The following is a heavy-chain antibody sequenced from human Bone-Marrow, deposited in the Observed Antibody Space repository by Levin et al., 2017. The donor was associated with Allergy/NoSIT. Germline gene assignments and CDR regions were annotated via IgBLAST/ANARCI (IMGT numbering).Heavy chain of an antibody. CDR1: GDSISGSGYY. V-gene: IGHV4-31*03. J-gene: IGHJ1*01. CDR2: IYYSGNT. D-gene: IGHD3-22*01. Sequence: LSLTCTVSGDSISGSGYYWSWVRQHPGKGLEWIGYIYYSGNTHNNPSLRSRVSISVDTTKNQFSLKLTSVTAADTAVYFWARVGSSGGEYFQDWGQGTLVTVSS. CDR3: ARVGSSGGEYFQD.